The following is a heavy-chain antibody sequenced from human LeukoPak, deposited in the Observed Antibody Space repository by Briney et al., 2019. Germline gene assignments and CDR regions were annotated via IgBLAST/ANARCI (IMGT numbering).Heavy chain of an antibody. V-gene: IGHV4-39*01. J-gene: IGHJ4*02. CDR3: ARLGGATVDF. CDR2: AYYSGNT. D-gene: IGHD1-26*01. Sequence: PSETLSLTCTVFGGSISSSTHYWRWIRQPPGKGLEWMGTAYYSGNTYYNPSLKSRVTISVDTSKNQFSLKLRSVSAADTGVYYCARLGGATVDFWGQGTLVTVSS. CDR1: GGSISSSTHY.